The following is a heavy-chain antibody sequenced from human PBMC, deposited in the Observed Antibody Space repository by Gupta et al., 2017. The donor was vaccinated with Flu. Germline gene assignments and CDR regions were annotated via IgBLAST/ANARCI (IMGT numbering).Heavy chain of an antibody. CDR1: GGSISDTSYY. V-gene: IGHV4-39*01. CDR2: VGYSGNT. CDR3: ARRITYGKTFDY. D-gene: IGHD2/OR15-2a*01. Sequence: QLQLQESGPGLVKPSATLSLICTVSGGSISDTSYYWGWIRQPPGKGLEWIGNVGYSGNTFYNPSLKSRVTISVDTSKNQFSLKLSSVTAADTAVYYCARRITYGKTFDYWGQGSLVTVSS. J-gene: IGHJ4*02.